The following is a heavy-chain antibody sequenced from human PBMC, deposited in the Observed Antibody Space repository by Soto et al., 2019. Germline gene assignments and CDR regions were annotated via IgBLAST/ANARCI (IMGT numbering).Heavy chain of an antibody. CDR3: ARRSLTGDY. D-gene: IGHD7-27*01. CDR1: GGSISSSSYY. J-gene: IGHJ4*02. CDR2: IYYSGST. V-gene: IGHV4-39*01. Sequence: SETLSLTCTVSGGSISSSSYYWGWIRQPPGKGLEWIGSIYYSGSTYYNPSLKSRVTISVDTSKNQFSLKLSSVTAADTAVYYCARRSLTGDYWGQGTLVTVSS.